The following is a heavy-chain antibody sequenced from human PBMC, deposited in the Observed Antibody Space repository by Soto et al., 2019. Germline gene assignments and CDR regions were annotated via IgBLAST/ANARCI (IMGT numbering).Heavy chain of an antibody. J-gene: IGHJ6*02. CDR3: AKDLRWSWNYVVSMDV. CDR2: ISGSGGST. Sequence: GGSLRLSCAASGFTFSSYAMSWVRQAPGKGLEWVSAISGSGGSTYYADSVKGRFTISRDNSKNTQYLQMNSLRAEDTAVYYCAKDLRWSWNYVVSMDVWGQGTTVTVSS. D-gene: IGHD1-7*01. V-gene: IGHV3-23*01. CDR1: GFTFSSYA.